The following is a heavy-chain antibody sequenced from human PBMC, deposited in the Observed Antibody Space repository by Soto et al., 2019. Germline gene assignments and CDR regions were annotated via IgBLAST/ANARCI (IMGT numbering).Heavy chain of an antibody. V-gene: IGHV5-51*01. CDR1: GCRFTIYL. CDR3: ASPRDSSGYYDALDI. Sequence: GEALKISCKGSGCRFTIYLIGWVRPLPGKGLEWMGIIYPGDSDTRYSPSFQGQVTISADKSISTAYLQWSSLKASDTAMYYCASPRDSSGYYDALDIWGQGKMVTVS. J-gene: IGHJ3*02. CDR2: IYPGDSDT. D-gene: IGHD3-22*01.